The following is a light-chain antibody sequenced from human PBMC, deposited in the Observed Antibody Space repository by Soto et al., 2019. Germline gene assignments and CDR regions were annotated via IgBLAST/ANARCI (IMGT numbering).Light chain of an antibody. CDR3: LQYNKFWT. CDR2: DGS. CDR1: QSISSW. Sequence: DIQMTQSPSALSASVGDRVTITCRASQSISSWLAWYQQKPGKAPRLLIYDGSHLERGVPSRFSGSGSGTEFTLTISDLQTDDLAPYHCLQYNKFWTSGEGTKVAIK. J-gene: IGKJ1*01. V-gene: IGKV1-5*01.